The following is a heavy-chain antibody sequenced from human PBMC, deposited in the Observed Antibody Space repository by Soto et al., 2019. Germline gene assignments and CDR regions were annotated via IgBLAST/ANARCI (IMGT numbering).Heavy chain of an antibody. D-gene: IGHD3-16*02. Sequence: SETLSLTCTVSGGSISSSSYYWGWIRQPPGKGLERIGSIYYSGSTYYNPSLKSRVTISVDTSKNHFSLKLSSVTAADTAVYYCVRLLHYDYVWGSYRITLDFDYWGQGTLVTVSS. J-gene: IGHJ4*02. CDR2: IYYSGST. V-gene: IGHV4-39*01. CDR3: VRLLHYDYVWGSYRITLDFDY. CDR1: GGSISSSSYY.